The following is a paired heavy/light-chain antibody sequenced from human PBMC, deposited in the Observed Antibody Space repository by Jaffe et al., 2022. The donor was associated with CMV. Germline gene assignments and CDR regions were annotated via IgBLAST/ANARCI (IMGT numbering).Light chain of an antibody. Sequence: QSVLTQPPSVSGAPGQRVTISCTGSSSNIGAVYDVHWYQQLPGTAPKLLIYGNTNRPSGVPDRFSGSKSGTSASLAITGLQAEDEADYYCQSYDSNLSGWVFGGGTKLTVL. CDR3: QSYDSNLSGWV. CDR2: GNT. CDR1: SSNIGAVYD. J-gene: IGLJ3*02. V-gene: IGLV1-40*01.
Heavy chain of an antibody. CDR2: INPSGDST. CDR3: ATGGTEVITAFDY. Sequence: QVQLVQSGAEVKKPGASVKVSCTASGYTFTTYYIHWVRQAPGQGLEWMGIINPSGDSTNYAQKFQGRVTMTRDTSTGTVYMELSSLRSEDTAVYFCATGGTEVITAFDYWGQGTLVTVSS. CDR1: GYTFTTYY. V-gene: IGHV1-46*01. D-gene: IGHD3-22*01. J-gene: IGHJ4*02.